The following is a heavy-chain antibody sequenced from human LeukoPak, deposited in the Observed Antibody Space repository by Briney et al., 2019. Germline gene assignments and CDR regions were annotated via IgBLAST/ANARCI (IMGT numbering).Heavy chain of an antibody. V-gene: IGHV3-21*01. J-gene: IGHJ4*02. Sequence: GGSLRLSCAASGFTFSSYSMNWVRQAPGKGLEWVSSISSSSSYIYYADSVKGRFTISRDNAKNSLYLQMNSLRAEDTAVYYCARDPERGVYFEYWGQGALVTVSS. D-gene: IGHD2-8*01. CDR2: ISSSSSYI. CDR3: ARDPERGVYFEY. CDR1: GFTFSSYS.